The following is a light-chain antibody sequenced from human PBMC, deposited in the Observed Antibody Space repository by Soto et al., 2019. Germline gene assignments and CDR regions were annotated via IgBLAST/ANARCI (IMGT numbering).Light chain of an antibody. J-gene: IGLJ2*01. CDR2: EVS. V-gene: IGLV2-8*01. CDR3: SSYAGSNNFVV. CDR1: SSDVGGYNY. Sequence: QSALTQPPSASGSPGQSVTISCTGTSSDVGGYNYVSWYQQHPGKAPKLMIYEVSKRPSGVPDRFSGSKSGNTASLTVSGLQAEDEADYYCSSYAGSNNFVVFGGGTKVTVI.